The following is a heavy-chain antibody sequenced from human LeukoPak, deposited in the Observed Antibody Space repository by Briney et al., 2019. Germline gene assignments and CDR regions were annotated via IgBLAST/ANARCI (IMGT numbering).Heavy chain of an antibody. J-gene: IGHJ4*02. Sequence: PSETLSLTCTVSGGSISSSSYYWGWIRQPPRKGLEWIGSIYYSGSTYYNPSLKSRVTISVDTSKNQFSLKLSSVTATDTAVFYCARQYTGIDYWGQGSLVTVSS. CDR3: ARQYTGIDY. V-gene: IGHV4-39*01. CDR2: IYYSGST. D-gene: IGHD2-2*02. CDR1: GGSISSSSYY.